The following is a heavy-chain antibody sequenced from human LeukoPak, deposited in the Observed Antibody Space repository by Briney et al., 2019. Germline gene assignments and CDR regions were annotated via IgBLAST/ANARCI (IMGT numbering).Heavy chain of an antibody. CDR2: ISSSGSTI. V-gene: IGHV3-48*03. D-gene: IGHD6-19*01. CDR1: GFTFSSYE. Sequence: GGSLRLSCAASGFTFSSYEMNWVRQAPGKGLEWVSYISSSGSTIYYADSVKGRFTISRDNAKNSLYLQMNSLRAEDTAVYYCAIARSAGQWLVSAWGQGTLVTVSS. J-gene: IGHJ5*02. CDR3: AIARSAGQWLVSA.